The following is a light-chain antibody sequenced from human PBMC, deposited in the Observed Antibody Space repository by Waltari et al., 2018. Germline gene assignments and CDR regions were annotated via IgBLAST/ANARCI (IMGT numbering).Light chain of an antibody. Sequence: EIVMTQSPATLSVSPGERATLSCRASQSVSNNLAWYQQKPGQAPRLLIYDASTRATAIPARFSGSGSGTEFTLTISSLQAEDVAVYYCQQYCDTPRTFGQGTKVEIK. CDR2: DAS. J-gene: IGKJ1*01. CDR1: QSVSNN. V-gene: IGKV3-15*01. CDR3: QQYCDTPRT.